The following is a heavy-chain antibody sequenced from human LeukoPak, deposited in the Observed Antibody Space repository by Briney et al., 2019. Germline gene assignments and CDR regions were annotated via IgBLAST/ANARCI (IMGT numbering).Heavy chain of an antibody. CDR2: ISSSSSYI. Sequence: TGGSLRLSCAASGFTFSSYSMSWVRQAPGKGLEWVSSISSSSSYIYYADSVKGRFTISRDSAKNSLNLQMNSLRAEDTAVYYCTREGTIVVGDAFDLWGQGTMVTVSS. CDR3: TREGTIVVGDAFDL. D-gene: IGHD2-15*01. J-gene: IGHJ3*01. CDR1: GFTFSSYS. V-gene: IGHV3-21*06.